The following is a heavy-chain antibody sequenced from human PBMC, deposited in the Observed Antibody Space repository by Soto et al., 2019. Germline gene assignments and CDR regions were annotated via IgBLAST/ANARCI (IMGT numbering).Heavy chain of an antibody. D-gene: IGHD4-17*01. J-gene: IGHJ6*02. Sequence: PATLSLTCTVSGSSISSYYWSWIRQPPGKGLEWIGYIYYSGSTNYNPSLKSRVTISVDTSKNQFSLKLSSVTAADTAVYYCARVTPSTVTYGMDVWGQGTTVTVSS. V-gene: IGHV4-59*01. CDR3: ARVTPSTVTYGMDV. CDR1: GSSISSYY. CDR2: IYYSGST.